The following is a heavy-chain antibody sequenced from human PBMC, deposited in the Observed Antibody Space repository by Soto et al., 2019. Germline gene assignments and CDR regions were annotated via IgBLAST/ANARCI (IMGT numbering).Heavy chain of an antibody. Sequence: ASVKVSCKASGYTFTSYAMHWVRQAPGQRLEWMGWINAYNGNTKYAQKLQGRVTMTTDTSTSTAYMELRSLRSDDTAVYYCARDLSYSSGWPDAFDIWGQGTMVTVSS. CDR2: INAYNGNT. V-gene: IGHV1-3*01. J-gene: IGHJ3*02. CDR1: GYTFTSYA. CDR3: ARDLSYSSGWPDAFDI. D-gene: IGHD6-19*01.